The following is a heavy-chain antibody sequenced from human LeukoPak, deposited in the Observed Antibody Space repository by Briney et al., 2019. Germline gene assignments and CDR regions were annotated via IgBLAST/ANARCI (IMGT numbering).Heavy chain of an antibody. J-gene: IGHJ4*02. CDR1: GFTFSSYD. Sequence: PGRSLRLSCAASGFTFSSYDMHWVRQAPGKGLEWVAVISYDGSNKYYADSVKGRFTISRDNSKNTLYLQMNSLRAEDTAVYYCARGGYNWNYEDYFDYWSQGTLVTVSS. D-gene: IGHD1-7*01. CDR2: ISYDGSNK. CDR3: ARGGYNWNYEDYFDY. V-gene: IGHV3-30*03.